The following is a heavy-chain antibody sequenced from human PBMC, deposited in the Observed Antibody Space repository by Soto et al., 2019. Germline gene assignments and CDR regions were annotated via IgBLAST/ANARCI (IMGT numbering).Heavy chain of an antibody. J-gene: IGHJ6*02. CDR3: ARNRYYYDSSGYLYYYGMDV. V-gene: IGHV3-7*05. CDR1: GFPFRLFW. D-gene: IGHD3-22*01. Sequence: PGGSLRLSCSASGFPFRLFWMSWVRQAPGKGLEWVANINQDGSDKYYVDSVKGRFTVSRDNAKNSLDLHMNGLRAEDTAVYYCARNRYYYDSSGYLYYYGMDVWGQGTTVTVSS. CDR2: INQDGSDK.